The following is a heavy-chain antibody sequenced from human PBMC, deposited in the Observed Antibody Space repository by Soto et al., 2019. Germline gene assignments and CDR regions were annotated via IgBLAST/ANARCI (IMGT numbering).Heavy chain of an antibody. D-gene: IGHD3-3*01. Sequence: PSETLSLTCTVSGGSISSYYWSWIRQPPGKGLEWIGYIYYSGSTNYNPSLKSRVTISVDTSKNQFSLKLSSVTAADTAVYYCARFKEWLLSHFDPWGQGTLVTVSS. CDR2: IYYSGST. V-gene: IGHV4-59*01. CDR3: ARFKEWLLSHFDP. J-gene: IGHJ5*02. CDR1: GGSISSYY.